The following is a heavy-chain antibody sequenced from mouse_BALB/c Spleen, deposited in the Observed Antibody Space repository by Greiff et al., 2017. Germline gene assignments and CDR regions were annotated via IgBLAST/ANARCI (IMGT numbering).Heavy chain of an antibody. D-gene: IGHD2-2*01. CDR3: KGGGYYGYDVGFAY. Sequence: QVQLQQSGPELVKPGASVKMSCKASGYTFTDHAIHWVKQKPEQGLEWIGYISPGNGDIKYNEKFKGKATLTADKSSSTAYMQLNSLTSEDSAVYFCKGGGYYGYDVGFAYWGQGTLVTVSA. CDR1: GYTFTDHA. CDR2: ISPGNGDI. J-gene: IGHJ3*01. V-gene: IGHV1S53*02.